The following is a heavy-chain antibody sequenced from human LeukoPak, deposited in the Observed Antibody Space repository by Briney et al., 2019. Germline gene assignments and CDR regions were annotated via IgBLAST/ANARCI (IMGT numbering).Heavy chain of an antibody. CDR3: ARKVVTASPFQH. D-gene: IGHD2-21*02. J-gene: IGHJ1*01. CDR1: GASISSSSYY. Sequence: SETLSLTCTVSGASISSSSYYWGWIRQPPGKGLEWIGSIYYSGSTYYNPSLKSRVTISVDTSKNQFSLKLSSVTAADTAVYYCARKVVTASPFQHWGQGTLVTVSS. CDR2: IYYSGST. V-gene: IGHV4-39*01.